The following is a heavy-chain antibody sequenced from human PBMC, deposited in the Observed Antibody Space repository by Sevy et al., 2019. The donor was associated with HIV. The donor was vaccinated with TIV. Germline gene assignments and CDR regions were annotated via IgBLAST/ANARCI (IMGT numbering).Heavy chain of an antibody. CDR3: AKERPYYYDSSGYGLGAFDI. CDR1: GFTFSSYA. CDR2: ISGSGGST. D-gene: IGHD3-22*01. V-gene: IGHV3-23*01. J-gene: IGHJ3*02. Sequence: GGSLRLSCAASGFTFSSYAMSWVRQAPGKGLEWVSAISGSGGSTYYADSVKGRFTISRDNSKNTLYLQMNSLRAEDTAVDYCAKERPYYYDSSGYGLGAFDIWGQGTMVTVSS.